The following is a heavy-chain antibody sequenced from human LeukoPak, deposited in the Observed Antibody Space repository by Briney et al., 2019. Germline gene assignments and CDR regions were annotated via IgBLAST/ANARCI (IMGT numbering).Heavy chain of an antibody. CDR3: ARVAPPNDYGDYWGYFDY. CDR2: ISAYNGNT. J-gene: IGHJ4*02. V-gene: IGHV1-18*04. Sequence: ASVKVSCKASGYTFTSYGISWVRQAPGQGLERMGWISAYNGNTNYAQKLQGRVTMTTDTSTSTAYMELRSLRSDDTAVYYCARVAPPNDYGDYWGYFDYWGQGTLVTVSS. D-gene: IGHD4-17*01. CDR1: GYTFTSYG.